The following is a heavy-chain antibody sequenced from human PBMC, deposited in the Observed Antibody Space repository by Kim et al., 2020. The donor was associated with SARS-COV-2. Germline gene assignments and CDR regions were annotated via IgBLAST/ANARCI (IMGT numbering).Heavy chain of an antibody. V-gene: IGHV3-74*01. CDR2: INSDSSTT. D-gene: IGHD2-15*01. CDR3: VRDKGTTHNAWDIADPKPD. CDR1: GFTFRINW. Sequence: GGSLRLSCAASGFTFRINWMHWVRQAPGKGLVWVSRINSDSSTTIYADSVKGRFTTSRDNAKNMLYLQMDSLRAEDTAIYYCVRDKGTTHNAWDIADPKPDWGQGTLVIVSS. J-gene: IGHJ4*02.